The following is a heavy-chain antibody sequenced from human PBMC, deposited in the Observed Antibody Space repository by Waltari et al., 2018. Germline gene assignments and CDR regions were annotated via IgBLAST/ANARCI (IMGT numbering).Heavy chain of an antibody. V-gene: IGHV1-18*01. Sequence: QVQLVQSGAEVKEPGASVKVSCKASGYTFTSYGISWVRRAPGQGLEWMGRISAYNGNTNLAQKLQGRVTMTTDTSTSTAYLELRSVRSDDTAVYYCARVCGGNPYDYWGQGTLVTVSS. CDR2: ISAYNGNT. J-gene: IGHJ4*02. D-gene: IGHD2-15*01. CDR3: ARVCGGNPYDY. CDR1: GYTFTSYG.